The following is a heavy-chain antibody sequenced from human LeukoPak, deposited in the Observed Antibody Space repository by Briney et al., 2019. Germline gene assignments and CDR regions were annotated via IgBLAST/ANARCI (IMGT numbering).Heavy chain of an antibody. J-gene: IGHJ4*02. D-gene: IGHD3-10*01. Sequence: ASVKVSCKASGYTFTSYGIGWVRQAPGQGLEWMGRINPNSGGTNYAQKFQGRVTMTRNTSISTAYMELSRLRSDDTAVYYCARDRGLYGFYYFDYRGQGTLVTVSS. V-gene: IGHV1-2*06. CDR2: INPNSGGT. CDR1: GYTFTSYG. CDR3: ARDRGLYGFYYFDY.